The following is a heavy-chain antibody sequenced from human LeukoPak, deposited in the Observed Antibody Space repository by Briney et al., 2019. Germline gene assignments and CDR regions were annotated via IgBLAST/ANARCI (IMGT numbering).Heavy chain of an antibody. Sequence: GASVKVSCKASGTIFNSSTISWVRQAPGKGLEWVGGIFPVFGTTNYAQKFQGRVTIFTDESSSTLYMELSSLEFEDTAVYYCTRDLRTGTYYYVDVWGEGTAVTVSS. V-gene: IGHV1-69*05. D-gene: IGHD7-27*01. CDR2: IFPVFGTT. CDR3: TRDLRTGTYYYVDV. J-gene: IGHJ6*03. CDR1: GTIFNSST.